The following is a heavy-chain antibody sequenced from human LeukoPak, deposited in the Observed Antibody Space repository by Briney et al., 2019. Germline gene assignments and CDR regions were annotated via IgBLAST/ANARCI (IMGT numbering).Heavy chain of an antibody. CDR3: ARGVGSWYPYYYYYYGMDV. J-gene: IGHJ6*02. CDR2: IYYSGST. CDR1: GGSISSGDYY. Sequence: SETLSLTCTVSGGSISSGDYYWSWIRQPPGKGLEWIGYIYYSGSTNYNPSLKSRVTISVDRSKNQFSLKQSSVTAADTAVYYCARGVGSWYPYYYYYYGMDVWGQGTTVTVSS. D-gene: IGHD6-13*01. V-gene: IGHV4-30-4*01.